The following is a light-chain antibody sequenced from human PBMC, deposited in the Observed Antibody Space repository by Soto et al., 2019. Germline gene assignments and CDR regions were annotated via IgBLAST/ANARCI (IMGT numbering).Light chain of an antibody. Sequence: QSALTQPASVSGSPGQSITISCTGTSSDIGGYNHVSWYQQDPGEAPKLMIHDVSNRPSGVSNRFSGSKSGNTASLTISGLQAEDEADYYCTSYSTSSTLYVFGTGTKVTVL. V-gene: IGLV2-14*01. CDR2: DVS. CDR1: SSDIGGYNH. J-gene: IGLJ1*01. CDR3: TSYSTSSTLYV.